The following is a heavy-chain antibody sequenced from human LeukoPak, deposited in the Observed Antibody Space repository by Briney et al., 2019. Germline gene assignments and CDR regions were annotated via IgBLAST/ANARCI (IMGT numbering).Heavy chain of an antibody. CDR3: AKHNWNYEDSYYYYGMDV. Sequence: GGSLRLSCAASEFTYGMNWVRQAPGKGLECVSAISSSGSNTYYADSVKGRFTISRDNSKNTLYLQMNSLRAEDTAVYYCAKHNWNYEDSYYYYGMDVWGQGTTVTVSS. CDR2: ISSSGSNT. D-gene: IGHD1-7*01. V-gene: IGHV3-23*01. J-gene: IGHJ6*02. CDR1: EFTYG.